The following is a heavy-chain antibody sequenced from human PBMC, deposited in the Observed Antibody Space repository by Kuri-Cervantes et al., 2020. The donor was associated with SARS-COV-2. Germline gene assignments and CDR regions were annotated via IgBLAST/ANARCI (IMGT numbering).Heavy chain of an antibody. D-gene: IGHD3-22*01. V-gene: IGHV1-46*01. J-gene: IGHJ5*01. CDR3: ARAKAARVVISSWFDP. Sequence: ASVKVSCKTSGYMFSTYDINWVRQATGQGLEWMGIINPSGGSTSYAQKFQGRVTMTRDTSTSTVYMELSSLRSEETAVYYCARAKAARVVISSWFDPWGQGNQVNGSS. CDR2: INPSGGST. CDR1: GYMFSTYD.